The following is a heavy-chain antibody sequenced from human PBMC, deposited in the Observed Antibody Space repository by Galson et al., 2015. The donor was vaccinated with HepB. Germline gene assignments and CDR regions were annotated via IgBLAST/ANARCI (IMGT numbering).Heavy chain of an antibody. V-gene: IGHV1-24*01. CDR2: FDPDDGET. J-gene: IGHJ4*02. D-gene: IGHD6-19*01. CDR3: ATETGGCPPCDY. Sequence: SVKVSCKVSGYTLSELSMHWVRQAPGQGLQWMGGFDPDDGETNYAQKLQDRVTMTADTTTDTAYMELSSLRSEDTAVYYCATETGGCPPCDYWGQGTLVTVSS. CDR1: GYTLSELS.